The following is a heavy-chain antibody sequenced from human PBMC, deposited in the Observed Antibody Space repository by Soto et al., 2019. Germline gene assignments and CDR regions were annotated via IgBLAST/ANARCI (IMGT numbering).Heavy chain of an antibody. CDR1: GFTFSSYA. Sequence: GGSLRLSCAASGFTFSSYAMSWVRQAPGKGLEWVSAISGSGGSTYYADSVKGRFTISRDNSKNTLYLQMNSLRVEDTAMYYCARKEVSHGAFDIWGQGTMVTVSS. CDR2: ISGSGGST. J-gene: IGHJ3*02. V-gene: IGHV3-23*01. CDR3: ARKEVSHGAFDI.